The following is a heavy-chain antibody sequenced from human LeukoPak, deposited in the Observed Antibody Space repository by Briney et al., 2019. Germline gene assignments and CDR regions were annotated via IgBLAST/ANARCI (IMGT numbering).Heavy chain of an antibody. D-gene: IGHD1/OR15-1a*01. Sequence: GESLKISCKGSGYSFTTHWSGWGRQLPGKGLEGRGLSFPGDSETIYRPAFQGQVPIPADKSINTAYLRWSSLKASDPAMYYCATSESQTRFDYWGQGTLVTVSS. CDR2: SFPGDSET. J-gene: IGHJ4*02. V-gene: IGHV5-51*01. CDR1: GYSFTTHW. CDR3: ATSESQTRFDY.